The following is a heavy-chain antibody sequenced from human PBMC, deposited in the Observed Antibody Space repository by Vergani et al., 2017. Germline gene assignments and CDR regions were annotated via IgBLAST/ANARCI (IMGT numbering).Heavy chain of an antibody. CDR3: TKDGRETSDYGYFDY. D-gene: IGHD4-17*01. V-gene: IGHV1-46*01. CDR2: INPSGGST. Sequence: QVQLVQSGAAVKKPGASVKVSCKASGYTFTSYYMHWVRQAPGQGLEWMGIINPSGGSTSYAQKFQGRVTMTRDTSTSTVYMELSSLGSEDTAVYYCTKDGRETSDYGYFDYWGQGTLVTVSS. J-gene: IGHJ4*02. CDR1: GYTFTSYY.